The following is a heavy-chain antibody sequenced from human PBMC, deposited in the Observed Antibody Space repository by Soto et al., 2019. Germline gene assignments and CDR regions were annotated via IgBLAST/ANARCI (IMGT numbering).Heavy chain of an antibody. CDR2: IRHDGSNI. CDR3: ARDGVGATTLWGYLDY. CDR1: ESIFRGHG. D-gene: IGHD1-26*01. V-gene: IGHV3-33*01. J-gene: IGHJ4*02. Sequence: QVLLVEAGGGVVQPGRSLRLSSAASESIFRGHGMHWVRQAPGKGLEWVAVIRHDGSNINYADFGRGLFTIYRDNFKNRLYLEMNRLSVEDTAVYYCARDGVGATTLWGYLDYWGKGTLVTVS.